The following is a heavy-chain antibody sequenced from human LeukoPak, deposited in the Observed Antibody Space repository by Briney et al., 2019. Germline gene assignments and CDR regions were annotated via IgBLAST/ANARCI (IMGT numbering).Heavy chain of an antibody. CDR2: IKSKTESGTR. CDR3: TTGRWIDY. Sequence: GGSLRLSCGASGFTFSNAWMSWVRQAPGKGLEWVGRIKSKTESGTRDFAAPAKGRFTISRDDSKNTLYLQMNSLKTEDTAVYYCTTGRWIDYWGQGTLVTVSS. CDR1: GFTFSNAW. J-gene: IGHJ4*02. V-gene: IGHV3-15*01. D-gene: IGHD4-23*01.